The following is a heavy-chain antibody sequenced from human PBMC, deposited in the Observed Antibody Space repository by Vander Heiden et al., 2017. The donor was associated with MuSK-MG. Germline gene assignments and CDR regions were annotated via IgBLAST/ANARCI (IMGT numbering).Heavy chain of an antibody. CDR1: GVSISRYW. J-gene: IGHJ4*02. CDR3: YAASPDY. V-gene: IGHV3-7*01. CDR2: IKQDGSEK. Sequence: EVQLVEPGGGLVQPGGSLRRSSAPSGVSISRYWMTWVRQAPGKGLEWLANIKQDGSEKNYVGSVKGRFTISRDNAKNSLYLQMNSLRAEDTAVYFCYAASPDYWGQGTLVTVSS. D-gene: IGHD2-2*01.